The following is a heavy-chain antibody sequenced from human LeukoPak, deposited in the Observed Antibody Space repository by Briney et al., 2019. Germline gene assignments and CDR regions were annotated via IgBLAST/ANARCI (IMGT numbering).Heavy chain of an antibody. D-gene: IGHD3-22*01. V-gene: IGHV3-49*04. J-gene: IGHJ3*02. CDR3: TRDPYYFDSSGYYHHAFDI. CDR1: GFTFRDYA. CDR2: IRSKVYGGTT. Sequence: GGSLRPSCTGFGFTFRDYAVSWVRQAPGKGLECIGFIRSKVYGGTTEYAASVKGRFTIPRDDSKSIAYLQMNSLKTEDTAVYYCTRDPYYFDSSGYYHHAFDIWGQGTMVAVSS.